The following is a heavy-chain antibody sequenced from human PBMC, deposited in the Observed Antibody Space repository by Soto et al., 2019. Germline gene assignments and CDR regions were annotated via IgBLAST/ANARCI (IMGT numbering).Heavy chain of an antibody. Sequence: QVLLVESGGGLVKPGGSLRLSCAASGFTFSDYYMNWIRQAPGKGLEWVSYISSSGNTICYGDAVRGRFTISRDNAKNSLYLQMNSLRAEDTAVYYCARDPTAYWFFDLGGRGHPGHCLL. V-gene: IGHV3-11*01. J-gene: IGHJ2*01. CDR2: ISSSGNTI. CDR1: GFTFSDYY. CDR3: ARDPTAYWFFDL.